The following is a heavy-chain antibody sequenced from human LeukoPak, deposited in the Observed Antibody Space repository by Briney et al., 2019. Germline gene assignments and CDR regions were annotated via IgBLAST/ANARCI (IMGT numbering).Heavy chain of an antibody. D-gene: IGHD3-3*01. CDR3: ASLGYYDFWSGSHYYYYMDV. CDR2: INHSGST. Sequence: GSLRLSCAASGFTFSSYAMSWVRQAPGKGLEWIGEINHSGSTNYNPSLKSRVTISVDKSKNQFSLKLSSVTAADTAVYYCASLGYYDFWSGSHYYYYMDVWGKGTTVTVS. V-gene: IGHV4-34*01. CDR1: GFTFSSYA. J-gene: IGHJ6*03.